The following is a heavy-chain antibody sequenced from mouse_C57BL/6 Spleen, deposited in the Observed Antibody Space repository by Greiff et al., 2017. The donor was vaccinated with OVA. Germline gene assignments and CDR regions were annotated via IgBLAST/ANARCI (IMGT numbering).Heavy chain of an antibody. V-gene: IGHV1-80*01. CDR2: IYPGDGDT. CDR3: ARGINWDKAMDY. Sequence: QVQLQQSGAELVKPGASVKISCKASGYAFSSYWMNWVKQRPGKGLEWIGQIYPGDGDTNYNGKFKGKATLTADKSSSTAYMQLSSLTSEDAAVYFCARGINWDKAMDYWGQGTTVTVSS. CDR1: GYAFSSYW. J-gene: IGHJ4*01. D-gene: IGHD4-1*01.